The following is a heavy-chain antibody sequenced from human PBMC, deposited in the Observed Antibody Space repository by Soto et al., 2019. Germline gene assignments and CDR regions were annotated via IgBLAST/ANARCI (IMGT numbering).Heavy chain of an antibody. J-gene: IGHJ3*02. V-gene: IGHV3-9*01. D-gene: IGHD5-12*01. CDR2: ISWNSGSI. CDR3: AKGPRKWPQDAFDI. Sequence: GGSLRLSCAASGFTFDDYAMHWVRQAPGKGLEWVSGISWNSGSIGYADSVKGRFTISRDNAKNSLYLQMNSLRAEDTALYYCAKGPRKWPQDAFDIWGQGTMVTVSS. CDR1: GFTFDDYA.